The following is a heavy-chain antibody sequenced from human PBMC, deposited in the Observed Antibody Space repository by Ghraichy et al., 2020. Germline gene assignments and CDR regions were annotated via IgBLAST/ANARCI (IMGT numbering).Heavy chain of an antibody. CDR3: AKGYGMDG. J-gene: IGHJ6*02. CDR1: GFTFSNYA. D-gene: IGHD2-15*01. V-gene: IGHV3-23*01. CDR2: IIGDGGTT. Sequence: GGSLRLSCAASGFTFSNYAMNWVRQAPGKGLEWVSGIIGDGGTTFHADSVRGRFTISRDNSKNTLYLQMNSLRVEDTAVYYCAKGYGMDGWGQGTTVTVSS.